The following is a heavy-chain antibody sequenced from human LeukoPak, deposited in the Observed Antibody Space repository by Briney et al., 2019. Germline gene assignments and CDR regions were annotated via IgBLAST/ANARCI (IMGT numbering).Heavy chain of an antibody. V-gene: IGHV3-23*01. CDR1: GFTFSSYA. J-gene: IGHJ4*02. CDR2: ISGSGGST. CDR3: AKDRTTYYDFWSGYYSGGFDY. D-gene: IGHD3-3*01. Sequence: PGGSLRLSCAASGFTFSSYAMSWVRQAPGKGLEWVSAISGSGGSTYYADSVKGRFTISRDNSKNTLYLQMNSLRAEDTAVYYCAKDRTTYYDFWSGYYSGGFDYWGQGTLATVSS.